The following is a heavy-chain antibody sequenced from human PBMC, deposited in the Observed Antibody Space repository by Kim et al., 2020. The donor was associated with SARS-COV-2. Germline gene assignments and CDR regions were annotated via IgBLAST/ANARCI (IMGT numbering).Heavy chain of an antibody. CDR1: GFTFSNAW. CDR3: TRSKRGGSNFDY. CDR2: IKSKTDGGTT. J-gene: IGHJ4*02. V-gene: IGHV3-15*01. Sequence: GGSLRLSCAASGFTFSNAWMSWVRQAPGKGLEWVGRIKSKTDGGTTDYAAPVKGRFTISRDDSKNTLYLQMNSLKTEDTAVYYCTRSKRGGSNFDYWGQGTLVTVSS. D-gene: IGHD3-10*01.